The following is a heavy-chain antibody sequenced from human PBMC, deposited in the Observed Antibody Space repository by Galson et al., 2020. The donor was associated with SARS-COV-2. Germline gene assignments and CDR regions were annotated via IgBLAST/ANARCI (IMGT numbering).Heavy chain of an antibody. D-gene: IGHD2-8*01. Sequence: ASETLSLTCTVSGGSISSGGYYWTWIRQHPGKGLAWIGYFYYSGTTYYNPSLKSRVTMSVDTSKNQLSLKLSSVTAADTAVYYCARSVSDGSYGMDVWGQGTTVTVSS. CDR2: FYYSGTT. V-gene: IGHV4-31*03. J-gene: IGHJ6*02. CDR3: ARSVSDGSYGMDV. CDR1: GGSISSGGYY.